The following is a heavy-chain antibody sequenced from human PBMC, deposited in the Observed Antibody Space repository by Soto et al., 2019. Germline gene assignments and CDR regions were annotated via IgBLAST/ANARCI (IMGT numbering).Heavy chain of an antibody. CDR2: INGDGSST. CDR3: ARGGYDIVVVVAATISNYYGMDV. D-gene: IGHD2-15*01. V-gene: IGHV3-74*01. J-gene: IGHJ6*02. Sequence: PGGSLRLSCAASGFTFSSYWMHWVRQAPGKGLVWVSRINGDGSSTSYADSVKGRFTISRDNAKNTLYLQMNSLRAEDTAVYYCARGGYDIVVVVAATISNYYGMDVSGQGTTVTVS. CDR1: GFTFSSYW.